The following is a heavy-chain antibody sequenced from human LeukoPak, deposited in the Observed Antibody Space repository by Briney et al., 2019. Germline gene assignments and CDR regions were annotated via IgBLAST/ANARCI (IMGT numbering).Heavy chain of an antibody. CDR3: ARRLLGYCSGGSCYSGYFQH. J-gene: IGHJ1*01. Sequence: SETLSLTCTVSGGSISSYYWAWIRQPPGKGLEWIGEINHSGSTNYNPSLKSRVTISVDTSKNQFSLKLSSVTAADTAVYYCARRLLGYCSGGSCYSGYFQHRGQGTLVTVSS. CDR1: GGSISSYY. V-gene: IGHV4-34*01. D-gene: IGHD2-15*01. CDR2: INHSGST.